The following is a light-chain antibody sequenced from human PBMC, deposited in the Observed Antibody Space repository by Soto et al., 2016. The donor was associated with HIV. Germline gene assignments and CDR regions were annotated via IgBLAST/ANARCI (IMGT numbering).Light chain of an antibody. V-gene: IGKV1-39*01. Sequence: DIQMTQSPSSLSASVGDRVTITCRSSQSINSYLNWYQQKPGKAPKLLIYGTSSNIAGVPSRFSGSGSGTDYTLTISSLQPEDFASYYCQQYYNTRITFGQGTRLEIK. J-gene: IGKJ5*01. CDR3: QQYYNTRIT. CDR2: GTS. CDR1: QSINSY.